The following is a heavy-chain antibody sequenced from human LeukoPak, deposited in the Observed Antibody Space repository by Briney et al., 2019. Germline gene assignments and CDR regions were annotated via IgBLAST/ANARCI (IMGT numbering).Heavy chain of an antibody. CDR1: AFTFSTYA. D-gene: IGHD4-17*01. V-gene: IGHV3-23*01. CDR2: ISGSGGST. Sequence: GGSLRLSCAASAFTFSTYAMSWVRQAPGKGLEWVSAISGSGGSTYYADSVKGRFTLSRDNSKNTLYLQMNSLRAEDTAVYYCAKDSAGWAGDYDYFDYWGQGTLVTVSS. CDR3: AKDSAGWAGDYDYFDY. J-gene: IGHJ4*02.